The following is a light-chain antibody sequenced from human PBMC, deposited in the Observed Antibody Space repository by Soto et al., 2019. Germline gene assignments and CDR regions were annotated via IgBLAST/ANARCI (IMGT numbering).Light chain of an antibody. CDR1: QSVSSY. CDR2: AAS. J-gene: IGKJ5*01. Sequence: IVFNPSSATPALSTGGRATLSCRASQSVSSYLAWYQHKPGQAPRLLIYAASDRPTGIPDRFSGSGSGTDFTLTISMLEPEDFAVYYCQQYGRSPITFGLGKRLEIK. CDR3: QQYGRSPIT. V-gene: IGKV3-20*01.